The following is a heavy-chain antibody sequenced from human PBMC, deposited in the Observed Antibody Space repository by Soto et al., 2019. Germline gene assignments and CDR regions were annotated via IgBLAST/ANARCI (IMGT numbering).Heavy chain of an antibody. CDR1: GFPFSSYG. J-gene: IGHJ6*01. CDR3: AKERRCGGKDV. Sequence: GGSLRLSCAASGFPFSSYGLHWVRQGPGKGLEWVAVISYDGSNKYYADSVKGRFTISRDNSKNTLYLQMNSLRAEDTAVDYCAKERRCGGKDVWGQGTTVTVSS. V-gene: IGHV3-30*18. D-gene: IGHD3-10*01. CDR2: ISYDGSNK.